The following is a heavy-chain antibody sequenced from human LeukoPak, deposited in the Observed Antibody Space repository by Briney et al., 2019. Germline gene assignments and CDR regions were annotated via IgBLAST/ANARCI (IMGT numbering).Heavy chain of an antibody. D-gene: IGHD1-7*01. V-gene: IGHV3-20*04. CDR3: ARAPLYNWNYGGFGDH. Sequence: PGGSLRLSCAASGFTFDDYVMSWVRQAPGKGLEWVSGINWNGGSTGYADSVKGRFTISRDNAKNSLYLQMNSLRAEDTALYYCARAPLYNWNYGGFGDHWGQGTLVTVSS. CDR2: INWNGGST. J-gene: IGHJ4*02. CDR1: GFTFDDYV.